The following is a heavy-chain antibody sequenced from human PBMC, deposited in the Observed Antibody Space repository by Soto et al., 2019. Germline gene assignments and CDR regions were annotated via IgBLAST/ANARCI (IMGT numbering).Heavy chain of an antibody. J-gene: IGHJ5*02. CDR3: ARTLLGYCSGGTCYQSNWFDP. D-gene: IGHD2-15*01. CDR2: IHYSGST. Sequence: SETLSLTCTVSGGSISSNIYYWGWIRQPPGKGLEWIGNIHYSGSTYYDSSLKSRVTISVDTSKNQFSLKLSSVTAADTAVYYCARTLLGYCSGGTCYQSNWFDPWGQGTLVTGSS. V-gene: IGHV4-39*01. CDR1: GGSISSNIYY.